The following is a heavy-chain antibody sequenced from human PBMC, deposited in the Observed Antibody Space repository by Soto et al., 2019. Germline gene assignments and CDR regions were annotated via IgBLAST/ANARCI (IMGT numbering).Heavy chain of an antibody. Sequence: GGSLRLSCAASGFTFSSYAMSWVRQAPGKGLEWVSAISGSGGSTYYADSVKGRFTISRDNSKNTLYLQMNSLRAEDTAVYYCAKDYYYDSSGYYFGYFQHWGQGTLVTVSS. J-gene: IGHJ1*01. CDR3: AKDYYYDSSGYYFGYFQH. CDR1: GFTFSSYA. D-gene: IGHD3-22*01. CDR2: ISGSGGST. V-gene: IGHV3-23*01.